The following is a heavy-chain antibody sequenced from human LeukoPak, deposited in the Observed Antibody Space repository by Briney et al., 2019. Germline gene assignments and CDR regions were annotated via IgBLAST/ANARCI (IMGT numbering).Heavy chain of an antibody. CDR3: AKDGFRLGSAF. Sequence: GGSLRLSCAASGFTLSSYAMSWVRQAPGKGLEWVSAISGSGGSTYYADSVKGRFTISRDNSKNTLYLQMNSLRAEDTAVYYCAKDGFRLGSAFWGQGTLVTVSS. V-gene: IGHV3-23*01. CDR2: ISGSGGST. D-gene: IGHD3-16*01. CDR1: GFTLSSYA. J-gene: IGHJ4*02.